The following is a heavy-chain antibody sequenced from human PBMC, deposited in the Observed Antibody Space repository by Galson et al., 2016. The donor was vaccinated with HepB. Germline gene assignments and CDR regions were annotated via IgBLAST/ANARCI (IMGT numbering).Heavy chain of an antibody. V-gene: IGHV3-49*04. D-gene: IGHD6-19*01. Sequence: SLRLSCATSGFTFGDYALSWVRQAPGKGLGWVGFIRRKVYGGTTEYAASVKGRFTISRDDSRSIAYLQMNRLKTADTALYYCARDTSSGWSLSYYYYGMDVWGQGTTVTVSS. CDR1: GFTFGDYA. J-gene: IGHJ6*02. CDR3: ARDTSSGWSLSYYYYGMDV. CDR2: IRRKVYGGTT.